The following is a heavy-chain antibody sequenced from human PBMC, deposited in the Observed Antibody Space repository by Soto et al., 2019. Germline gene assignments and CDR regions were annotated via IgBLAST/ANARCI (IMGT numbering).Heavy chain of an antibody. V-gene: IGHV1-69*13. Sequence: LVKFYCKGSGDAVSKCAISWLRQAPGQGLEWMGGIIPIFGPAIYARKFRGRVTITADESSSTAYMELSTVRSEDTAVYYCGRGSSWTKVEYWSQGTLVTVSS. CDR1: GDAVSKCA. J-gene: IGHJ4*02. CDR3: GRGSSWTKVEY. D-gene: IGHD2-15*01. CDR2: IIPIFGPA.